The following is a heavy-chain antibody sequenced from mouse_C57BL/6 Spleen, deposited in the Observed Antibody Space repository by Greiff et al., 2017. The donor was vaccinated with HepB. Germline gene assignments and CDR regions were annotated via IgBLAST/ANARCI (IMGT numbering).Heavy chain of an antibody. J-gene: IGHJ1*03. CDR2: ISSGSSTI. CDR1: GFTFSDYG. CDR3: ARPYYDYGYFDV. Sequence: EVQLQESGGGLVKPGGSLKLSCAASGFTFSDYGMHWVRQAPEKGLEWVAYISSGSSTIYYADTVKGRFTISRDNAKNTLFLQMTSLRSEDTAMYYCARPYYDYGYFDVWGTGTTVTVSS. V-gene: IGHV5-17*01. D-gene: IGHD2-4*01.